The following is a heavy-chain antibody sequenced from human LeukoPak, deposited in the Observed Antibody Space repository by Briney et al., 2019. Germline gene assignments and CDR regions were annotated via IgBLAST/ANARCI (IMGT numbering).Heavy chain of an antibody. V-gene: IGHV3-53*01. CDR1: GFSVSSNY. D-gene: IGHD3-22*01. CDR3: ARAYEGYDRSGYYFNY. CDR2: IYSGGST. Sequence: GGSLRLSCAASGFSVSSNYMIWVRQAPGKGLEWVSIIYSGGSTYYADSVKGRFTISRDNSKNTLYLQMNSPRAEDTAVFYCARAYEGYDRSGYYFNYWGQGTLVTVSS. J-gene: IGHJ4*02.